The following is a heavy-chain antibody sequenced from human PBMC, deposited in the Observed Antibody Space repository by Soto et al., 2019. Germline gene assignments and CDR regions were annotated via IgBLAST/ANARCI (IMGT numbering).Heavy chain of an antibody. CDR2: ISGSGGTT. V-gene: IGHV3-23*01. CDR3: AKPHSSGWYAPGY. Sequence: PGGSLRLSCAASGFTFSSYAMSWVRQAPGKGLEWVSAISGSGGTTYYADSVKGRFTISRDNSKNTLYLQMNSLRAEDTAVYYCAKPHSSGWYAPGYWGQGTLVTVCS. J-gene: IGHJ4*02. D-gene: IGHD6-19*01. CDR1: GFTFSSYA.